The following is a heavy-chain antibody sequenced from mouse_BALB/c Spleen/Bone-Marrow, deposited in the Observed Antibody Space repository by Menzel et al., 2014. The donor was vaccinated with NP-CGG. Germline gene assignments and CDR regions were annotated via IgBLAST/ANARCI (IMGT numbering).Heavy chain of an antibody. CDR3: GRNYYGSSYYFDN. Sequence: EVKLMESGGDLVKPGGSLKLSCVASGFTFSSYGMSWVRQTPDKRLEWVATISSGGSYTYYPDSVKGRFTISRDNAKNTLYLQMSSLKSEDTAMYYCGRNYYGSSYYFDNWGQGTPLTVSS. D-gene: IGHD1-1*01. CDR1: GFTFSSYG. CDR2: ISSGGSYT. J-gene: IGHJ2*01. V-gene: IGHV5-6*01.